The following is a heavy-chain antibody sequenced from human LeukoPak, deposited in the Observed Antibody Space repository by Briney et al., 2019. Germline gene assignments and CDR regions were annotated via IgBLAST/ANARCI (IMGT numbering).Heavy chain of an antibody. CDR2: INHSGST. V-gene: IGHV4-34*01. Sequence: PSETLSLTCAVYGGSFSGYYWSWIRQPPGKGLEWIGEINHSGSTNYNPSLKSRVTISVDTSKNQFSLKLSSVTAADTAVYYCARHASRRITIFGVVQAWGESWFDPWGQGTLVTVSS. CDR1: GGSFSGYY. CDR3: ARHASRRITIFGVVQAWGESWFDP. J-gene: IGHJ5*02. D-gene: IGHD3-3*01.